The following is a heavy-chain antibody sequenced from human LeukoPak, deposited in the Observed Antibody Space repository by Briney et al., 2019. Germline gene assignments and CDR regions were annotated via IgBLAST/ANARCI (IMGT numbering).Heavy chain of an antibody. CDR2: IIPIFGTA. CDR3: ARCGACGGDLGYYMDV. Sequence: SVKVPCKASGGTFSSYAISWVRQAPGQGLEWRGGIIPIFGTANYAQKFQGRVTITTDESTSTAYMELSSLRSEDTAVYYCARCGACGGDLGYYMDVWGKGTTVTVSS. D-gene: IGHD2-21*02. CDR1: GGTFSSYA. J-gene: IGHJ6*03. V-gene: IGHV1-69*05.